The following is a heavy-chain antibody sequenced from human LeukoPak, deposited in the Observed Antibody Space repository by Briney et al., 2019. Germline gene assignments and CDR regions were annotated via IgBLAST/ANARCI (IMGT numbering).Heavy chain of an antibody. CDR3: ARETVTPGSYYYYYMDV. CDR1: GGSFSGYY. D-gene: IGHD4-11*01. CDR2: INHSGST. J-gene: IGHJ6*03. V-gene: IGHV4-34*01. Sequence: PSETLSLTCAVYGGSFSGYYWSWIRQPPGKGLEWIGEINHSGSTNYNPSLKSRVTISVDTSKNQFSLKLSSVTAADTAVYYCARETVTPGSYYYYYMDVWGKGTTVTVSS.